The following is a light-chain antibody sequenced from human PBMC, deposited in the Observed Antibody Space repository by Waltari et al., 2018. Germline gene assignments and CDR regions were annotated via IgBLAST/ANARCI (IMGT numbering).Light chain of an antibody. CDR1: SSDVAAYGY. J-gene: IGLJ2*01. Sequence: QSALTQPGSVSGSPGQSFTFSCTGTSSDVAAYGYVSCYQQKPDKAHKLLVFNVNNRALGVSNRFSGSKSGNTASLTISGLQAEDESDYYCCSFTARGTWIFGGGTRLTVV. CDR2: NVN. V-gene: IGLV2-14*03. CDR3: CSFTARGTWI.